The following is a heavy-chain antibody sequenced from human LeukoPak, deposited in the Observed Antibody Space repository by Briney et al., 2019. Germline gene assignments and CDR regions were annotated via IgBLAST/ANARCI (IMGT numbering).Heavy chain of an antibody. V-gene: IGHV3-11*01. J-gene: IGHJ4*02. CDR2: ISSSGSTI. Sequence: GGSLRLSCAASGFTFSDYYMSWIRQAPGKGLEWVSYISSSGSTIYYADSVKGRFTISRDNAKNSLYLQMNSLRAEDTAVYYCARDTSSSSWYEDDYWGQGTLVTVSS. D-gene: IGHD6-13*01. CDR3: ARDTSSSSWYEDDY. CDR1: GFTFSDYY.